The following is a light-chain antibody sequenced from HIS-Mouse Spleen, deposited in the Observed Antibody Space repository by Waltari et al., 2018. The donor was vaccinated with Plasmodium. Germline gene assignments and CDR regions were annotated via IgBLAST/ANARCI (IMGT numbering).Light chain of an antibody. V-gene: IGKV3-20*01. CDR1: QSVSSSD. Sequence: EIVLTQSPGTLSLSPGERATLSSRASQSVSSSDLAWYQQKPGQAPRLLIYGASSRATGIPDRFSGSGSGTDFTLTISRLEPEDFAVYYCQQYGSSPYTFGQGTKLEIK. CDR2: GAS. CDR3: QQYGSSPYT. J-gene: IGKJ2*01.